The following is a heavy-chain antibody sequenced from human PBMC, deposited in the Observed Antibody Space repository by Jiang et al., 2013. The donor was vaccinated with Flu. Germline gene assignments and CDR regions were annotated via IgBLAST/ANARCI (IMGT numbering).Heavy chain of an antibody. Sequence: SGAEVKKPGSSVKVSCKASGGTFSSYAISWVRQAPEQGLEWMGGIIPIFGTANYAQKFQGRVTITADESTSTAYMELSSLRSEDTAVYYCARERGEYYYDSSGYYSVRDAFDIWGQGTMVTVSS. CDR1: GGTFSSYA. J-gene: IGHJ3*02. V-gene: IGHV1-69*01. CDR3: ARERGEYYYDSSGYYSVRDAFDI. CDR2: IIPIFGTA. D-gene: IGHD3-22*01.